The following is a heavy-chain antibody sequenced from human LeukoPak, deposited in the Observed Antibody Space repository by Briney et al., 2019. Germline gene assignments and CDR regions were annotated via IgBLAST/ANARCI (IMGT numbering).Heavy chain of an antibody. D-gene: IGHD2-2*01. CDR2: INPSGGST. V-gene: IGHV1-46*01. CDR1: GYTFTTYY. Sequence: VSVKVSCKASGYTFTTYYMHWVRQAPGQGLEWMGLINPSGGSTSYAQKFQGRVTMTRDTSTSTVYMELSSLRSEDTAVYYCARGYCSSNSCYGADAFDIWGQGTMVTVSS. CDR3: ARGYCSSNSCYGADAFDI. J-gene: IGHJ3*02.